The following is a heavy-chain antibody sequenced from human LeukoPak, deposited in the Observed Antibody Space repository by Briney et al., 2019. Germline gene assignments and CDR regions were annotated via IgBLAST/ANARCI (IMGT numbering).Heavy chain of an antibody. CDR2: MHIYRRNT. D-gene: IGHD2-15*01. V-gene: IGHV1-18*01. J-gene: IGHJ5*02. CDR1: GYSATNYG. Sequence: ASVKLSCKATGYSATNYGISWVRHAPGPGLEWMGWMHIYRRNTNYAQKFQVRVTMTTDTSTSTVYMGVRGLRSDDTAMYYCARDVGSTVADSFDPWGQGTLVTVSS. CDR3: ARDVGSTVADSFDP.